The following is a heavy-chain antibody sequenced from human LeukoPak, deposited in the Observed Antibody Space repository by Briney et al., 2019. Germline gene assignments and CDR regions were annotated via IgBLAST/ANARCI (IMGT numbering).Heavy chain of an antibody. D-gene: IGHD5-12*01. CDR2: IYYSGST. J-gene: IGHJ3*02. CDR1: GGSISSSSYY. CDR3: ARGPISRLRNDAFDI. V-gene: IGHV4-39*01. Sequence: PSETLSLTCTVSGGSISSSSYYWGWIRQPPGKGLEWIGSIYYSGSTYYNPSLKSRVTISVDTSKNQFSLKLSSVTAADTAVYYCARGPISRLRNDAFDIWGQGTMVTVSS.